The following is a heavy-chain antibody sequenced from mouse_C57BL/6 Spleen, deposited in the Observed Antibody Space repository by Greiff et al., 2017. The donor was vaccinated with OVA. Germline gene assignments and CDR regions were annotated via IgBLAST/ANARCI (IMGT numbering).Heavy chain of an antibody. CDR3: ARRADGYYFDY. CDR1: GYTFTSYW. J-gene: IGHJ2*01. CDR2: IDPSDSYT. Sequence: QVQLQQPGAELVKPGASVKLSCKASGYTFTSYWMQWVKQRPGPGLEWIGEIDPSDSYTNYNQKFKGKATLTVDTSSSTAYMQLSSLTSEDSAVYYCARRADGYYFDYWGQGTTLTVSS. V-gene: IGHV1-50*01. D-gene: IGHD2-3*01.